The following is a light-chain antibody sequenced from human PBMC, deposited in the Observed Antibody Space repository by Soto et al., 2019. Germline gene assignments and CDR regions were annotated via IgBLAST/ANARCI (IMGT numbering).Light chain of an antibody. V-gene: IGKV1-9*01. CDR1: QGISSY. Sequence: DIQLTQSPSFLSASVGDRVTITCRASQGISSYLAWFQHKPGKAPNLLIYAASTLQSGVPLRFSGSGSGTEFTLTISSLQPEDFATYYCQHLNGYPLTFGGGTKVEI. J-gene: IGKJ4*01. CDR3: QHLNGYPLT. CDR2: AAS.